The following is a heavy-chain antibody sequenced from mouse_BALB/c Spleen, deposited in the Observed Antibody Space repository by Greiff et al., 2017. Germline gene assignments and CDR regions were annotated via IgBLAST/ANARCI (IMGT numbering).Heavy chain of an antibody. Sequence: QVQLKESGAELVRPGTSVKVSCKASGYAFTNYLIEWVKQRPGQGLEWIGVINPGSGGTNYNEKFKGKATLTADKSSSTAYMQLSSLTSDDSAVYFCARSRDYRYDRWFAYWGQGTLVTVSA. CDR1: GYAFTNYL. J-gene: IGHJ3*01. CDR3: ARSRDYRYDRWFAY. V-gene: IGHV1-54*01. D-gene: IGHD2-14*01. CDR2: INPGSGGT.